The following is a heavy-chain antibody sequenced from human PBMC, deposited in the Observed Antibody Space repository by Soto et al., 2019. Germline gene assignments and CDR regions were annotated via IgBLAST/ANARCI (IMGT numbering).Heavy chain of an antibody. CDR3: ARGDVVNPYYSAY. CDR2: INHSGST. Sequence: QVQLQQWGAGLLKPSETLSLTCAVYGGSFSGYYWSWIRQPPGKGLECIGEINHSGSTNYNPSLKSRDTISLHPSKNQFSLKLSSVTAADTAVYYCARGDVVNPYYSAYWGQGTLVTVSS. D-gene: IGHD2-15*01. CDR1: GGSFSGYY. V-gene: IGHV4-34*01. J-gene: IGHJ4*02.